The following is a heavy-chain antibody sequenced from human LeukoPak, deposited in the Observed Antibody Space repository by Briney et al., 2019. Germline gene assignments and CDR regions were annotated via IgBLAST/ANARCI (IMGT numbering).Heavy chain of an antibody. CDR3: ARVTGYMIEDYFDY. CDR1: GGSISSCY. J-gene: IGHJ4*02. D-gene: IGHD3-22*01. V-gene: IGHV4-59*01. CDR2: IYYSGST. Sequence: PSETLSLTCTVSGGSISSCYWSWIRQHPGKGLEGIGYIYYSGSTNYNPSLKSRVTISVDTSKNQFSLRLSSVTAADTAVYYCARVTGYMIEDYFDYWGQGTLVTVSS.